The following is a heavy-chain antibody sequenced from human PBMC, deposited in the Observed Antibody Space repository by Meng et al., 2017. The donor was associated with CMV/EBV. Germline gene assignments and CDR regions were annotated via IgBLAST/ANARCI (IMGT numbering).Heavy chain of an antibody. V-gene: IGHV3-30*04. J-gene: IGHJ6*02. Sequence: LSLTCAASGFTFSSYAMHWVRQAPGKGLEWVAVISYDGSNKYYAVSVKGRFTISRDNSKNTLYLQMNSLRAEDTAVYYCAREYSSGWRRYYYYGMDVWGQGTTVTVSS. CDR3: AREYSSGWRRYYYYGMDV. CDR1: GFTFSSYA. CDR2: ISYDGSNK. D-gene: IGHD6-19*01.